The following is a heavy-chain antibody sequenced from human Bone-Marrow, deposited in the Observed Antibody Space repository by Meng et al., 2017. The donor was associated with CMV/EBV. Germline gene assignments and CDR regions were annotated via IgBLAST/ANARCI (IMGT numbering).Heavy chain of an antibody. J-gene: IGHJ5*02. D-gene: IGHD4-17*01. CDR3: AKRNYGDSVRWFDP. Sequence: SGYTFANYDIAWVRQATGQGLEWMGWMNPNSGNTGYAQKFRGRVAMTRDTSITTAYMELNSLTSEDTAVYYCAKRNYGDSVRWFDPWGLGTLVTVSS. V-gene: IGHV1-8*01. CDR1: GYTFANYD. CDR2: MNPNSGNT.